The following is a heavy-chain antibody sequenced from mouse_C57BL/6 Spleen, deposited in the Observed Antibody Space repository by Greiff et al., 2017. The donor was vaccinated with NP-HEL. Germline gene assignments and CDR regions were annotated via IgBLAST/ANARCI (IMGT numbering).Heavy chain of an antibody. CDR2: ISSGSSTI. V-gene: IGHV5-17*01. CDR3: ARPRYCSYYYAMDY. Sequence: EVQRVESGGGLVKPGGSLKLSCAASGFTFSDYGMHWVRQAPEKGLEWVAYISSGSSTIYYADTVKGRFTISRDNAKNTLFLQMTSLRSEDTAMYYCARPRYCSYYYAMDYWGQGTSVTVSS. J-gene: IGHJ4*01. CDR1: GFTFSDYG.